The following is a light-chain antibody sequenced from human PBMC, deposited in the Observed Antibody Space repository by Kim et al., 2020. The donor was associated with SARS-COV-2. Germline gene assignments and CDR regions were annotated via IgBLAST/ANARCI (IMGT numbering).Light chain of an antibody. CDR2: QDS. CDR1: KLGDKY. V-gene: IGLV3-1*01. Sequence: SVSTGQTASLPCSGDKLGDKYACWDQPKPGQSPVLVIYQDSKRPSGIPERFSGSNSGNTATLTISGTQAMDEADYYCQAWDSSTLVFGGGTQLTVL. J-gene: IGLJ2*01. CDR3: QAWDSSTLV.